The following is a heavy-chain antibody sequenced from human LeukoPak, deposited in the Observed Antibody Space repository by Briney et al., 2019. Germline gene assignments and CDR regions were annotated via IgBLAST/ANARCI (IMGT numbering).Heavy chain of an antibody. V-gene: IGHV3-30*03. Sequence: GGSLRLSCAASGFTFCTYGMHWVRQAPGKGLEWVAVISYDGSNKYYADSVKGRFTVSRDNSKNTLYLQMDSPRADDTAMYYWLVTCYGAIYWGQGTLVTVSS. CDR1: GFTFCTYG. J-gene: IGHJ4*02. CDR2: ISYDGSNK. CDR3: LVTCYGAIY. D-gene: IGHD4/OR15-4a*01.